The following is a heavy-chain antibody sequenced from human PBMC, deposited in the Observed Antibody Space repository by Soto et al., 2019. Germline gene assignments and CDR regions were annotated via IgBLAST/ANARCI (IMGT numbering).Heavy chain of an antibody. V-gene: IGHV4-59*01. CDR1: GGSISGYY. CDR2: MYNTGST. CDR3: ARDLWGYCGTDCYPLDV. Sequence: SETLSLTCTVSGGSISGYYWSWIRQPPGNGLVLFGYMYNTGSTAYNPSFKSRLTISVDTSKNQFSLKLNSVTAADTAVYYCARDLWGYCGTDCYPLDVWGQGTTVTVSS. D-gene: IGHD2-21*02. J-gene: IGHJ6*02.